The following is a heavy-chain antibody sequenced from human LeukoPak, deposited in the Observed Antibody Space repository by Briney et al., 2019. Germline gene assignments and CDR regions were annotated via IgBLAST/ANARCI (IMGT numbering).Heavy chain of an antibody. J-gene: IGHJ4*02. CDR1: GDSVSGSPAV. CDR3: ARGAVRGGTNFDY. V-gene: IGHV6-1*01. Sequence: SQTLSLTCAISGDSVSGSPAVWNWIRQSPSRGLEWLGRAYYRSKWYIDYAVSVKGRITITPDASKNQFSLQLNSVTPEDTAVYYCARGAVRGGTNFDYWGQGTLVTVSS. D-gene: IGHD3-10*01. CDR2: AYYRSKWYI.